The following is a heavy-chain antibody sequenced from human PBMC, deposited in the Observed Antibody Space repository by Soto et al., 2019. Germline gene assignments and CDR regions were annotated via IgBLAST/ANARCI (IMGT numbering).Heavy chain of an antibody. CDR2: ISGSGGST. D-gene: IGHD3-16*02. CDR3: ARDFPLFLSLAESFDI. CDR1: GFTFSSYA. J-gene: IGHJ3*02. Sequence: PGGSLRLSCAASGFTFSSYAMSWVRQAPGKGLEWVSAISGSGGSTYYADSVKGRFTISRDNAKNSLYLQMNSLRAEDTAVYYCARDFPLFLSLAESFDIWGQGTMVTVSS. V-gene: IGHV3-23*01.